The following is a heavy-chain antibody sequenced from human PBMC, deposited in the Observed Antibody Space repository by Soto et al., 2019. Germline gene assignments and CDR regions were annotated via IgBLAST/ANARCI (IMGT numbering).Heavy chain of an antibody. J-gene: IGHJ4*02. V-gene: IGHV1-69*13. CDR3: ARGPEYAGYFDY. CDR1: GGTFSNYA. CDR2: IILPFGTA. Sequence: GASVKVSCKASGGTFSNYAISWVRQAPGQGLEWMGGIILPFGTANYAQKFQGRVTITADESMTTAYMELSGLRSEDTAVYYCARGPEYAGYFDYWGQGTLVTVS.